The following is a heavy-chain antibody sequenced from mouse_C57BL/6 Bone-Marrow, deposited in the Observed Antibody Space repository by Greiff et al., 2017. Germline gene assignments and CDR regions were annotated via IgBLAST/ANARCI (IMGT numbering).Heavy chain of an antibody. CDR3: ASIYYGNLFDY. CDR1: GYAFSSYW. V-gene: IGHV1-80*01. D-gene: IGHD2-1*01. CDR2: IYPGDGDT. Sequence: QVQLKESGAELVKPGASVKISCKASGYAFSSYWMNWVKQRPGKGLEWIGQIYPGDGDTNYNGKFKGKATLTADKSSSTAYMQLSSLTSEDSAVYFCASIYYGNLFDYWGQGTTLTVSS. J-gene: IGHJ2*01.